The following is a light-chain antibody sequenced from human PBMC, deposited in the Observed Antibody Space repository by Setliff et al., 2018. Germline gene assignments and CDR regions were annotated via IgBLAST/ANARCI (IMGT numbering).Light chain of an antibody. J-gene: IGLJ1*01. V-gene: IGLV3-25*03. CDR2: KDN. CDR3: QSTDNRDTYSYV. CDR1: ALSKQS. Sequence: SYELTQPPSVSVSPGQTARITCSGDALSKQSAYWYQQKPGQAPVLVIYKDNERPSGIPERFSGSSSGTTVTLTISGVQAEDEADYYCQSTDNRDTYSYVFGTGTKVTVL.